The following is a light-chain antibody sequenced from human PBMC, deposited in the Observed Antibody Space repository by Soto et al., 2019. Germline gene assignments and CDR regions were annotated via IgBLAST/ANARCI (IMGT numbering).Light chain of an antibody. Sequence: IQVTQSPSSLSASVGDRVTITCRASQGITSYLAWYQQKPGKAPKLLIYAASALQTGVSSRFSGSGYVTDFALTISSLQPDDFATYFCQQLYSYPLTFGGGTTVEF. CDR1: QGITSY. J-gene: IGKJ4*02. CDR2: AAS. V-gene: IGKV1-9*01. CDR3: QQLYSYPLT.